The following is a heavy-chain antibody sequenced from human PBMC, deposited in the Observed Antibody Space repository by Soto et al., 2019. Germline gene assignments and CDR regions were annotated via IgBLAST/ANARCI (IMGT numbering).Heavy chain of an antibody. J-gene: IGHJ6*02. V-gene: IGHV1-18*01. D-gene: IGHD3-16*01. Sequence: QDQLMQSGAEVKKPGASLKVSCKVSGFSFSNYGISWVRQAPGQGLEWLGWISGHNGDTKYAQNLQGRVTMTADTSTSTAYMELRSLTSDDTAVYYCAREWGTYINYYYGMDVWGQGTTVTVSS. CDR2: ISGHNGDT. CDR1: GFSFSNYG. CDR3: AREWGTYINYYYGMDV.